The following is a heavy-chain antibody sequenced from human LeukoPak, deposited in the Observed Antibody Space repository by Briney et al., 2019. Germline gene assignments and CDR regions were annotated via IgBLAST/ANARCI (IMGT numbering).Heavy chain of an antibody. CDR1: GGSISSYY. D-gene: IGHD2-2*01. CDR3: ARVSYQEGVDY. J-gene: IGHJ4*02. V-gene: IGHV4-4*07. CDR2: ISPSGST. Sequence: SETLSLTCTVSGGSISSYYWSWIRQPAGKGLEWIGRISPSGSTNYNPSLTSRVTISVDTSKNQFSLKLSFVTAADTAVYYCARVSYQEGVDYWGQGTLVTVSS.